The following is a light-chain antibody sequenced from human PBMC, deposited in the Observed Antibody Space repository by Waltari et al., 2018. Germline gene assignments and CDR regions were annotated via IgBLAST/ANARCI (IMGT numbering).Light chain of an antibody. Sequence: QAALTQSPSVSGSPGQSVTISCTGTSNDIGGYNRVSWYQQHPGQAPNLMIYEVINLPSWVSYRVSGSKSGNTASLTISGLQAEDEADYYCTSYATSSTYIFGAGTRLTVL. CDR3: TSYATSSTYI. V-gene: IGLV2-14*01. CDR1: SNDIGGYNR. J-gene: IGLJ1*01. CDR2: EVI.